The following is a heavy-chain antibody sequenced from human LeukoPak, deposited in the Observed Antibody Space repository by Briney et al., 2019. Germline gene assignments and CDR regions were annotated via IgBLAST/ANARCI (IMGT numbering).Heavy chain of an antibody. CDR3: TTGGEDTALQFDY. Sequence: GGSLRLSCAASGFRFSNAWMSWVRQAPGKGLEWVGRIKSKTDGETIDYAAPVKGRFSISRDDPKNTLYLQMNSLKTEDTAVYYCTTGGEDTALQFDYWGQGTLVTVSS. CDR2: IKSKTDGETI. J-gene: IGHJ4*02. V-gene: IGHV3-15*01. D-gene: IGHD5-18*01. CDR1: GFRFSNAW.